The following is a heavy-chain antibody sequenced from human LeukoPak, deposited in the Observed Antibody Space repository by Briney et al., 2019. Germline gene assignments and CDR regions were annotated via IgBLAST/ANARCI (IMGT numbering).Heavy chain of an antibody. CDR1: GGTCSSYA. J-gene: IGHJ4*02. D-gene: IGHD6-13*01. CDR3: ARGYSSSPPRWAFDY. Sequence: ASVKVSCKASGGTCSSYAISWVRQAPGQGLEWMGGIIPIFGTANYAQKFQGRVTITADESTSTAYMELSSLRSEDTAVYYCARGYSSSPPRWAFDYWGQGTLVTVSS. CDR2: IIPIFGTA. V-gene: IGHV1-69*13.